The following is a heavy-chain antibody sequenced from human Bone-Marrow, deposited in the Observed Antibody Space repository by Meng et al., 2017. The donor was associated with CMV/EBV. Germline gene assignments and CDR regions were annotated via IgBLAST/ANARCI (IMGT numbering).Heavy chain of an antibody. V-gene: IGHV4-39*07. Sequence: SETLSLTCTVSGGSISSSSYYWGWIRQPPGKGLEWIGSIYYSGSTYYNPSLKSRVTISVDTSKNQFSLKLSSVTAADTAVYYCARTLVREVPGLPNYYFYHAMDGWGLGTTVTVSS. D-gene: IGHD3-10*01. CDR3: ARTLVREVPGLPNYYFYHAMDG. J-gene: IGHJ6*02. CDR1: GGSISSSSYY. CDR2: IYYSGST.